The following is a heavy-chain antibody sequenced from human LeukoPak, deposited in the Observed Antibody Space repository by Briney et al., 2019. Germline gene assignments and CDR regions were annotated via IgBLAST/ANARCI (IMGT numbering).Heavy chain of an antibody. D-gene: IGHD6-13*01. CDR1: GFTFSSYS. V-gene: IGHV3-21*01. J-gene: IGHJ4*02. CDR3: ARPPDSSSAHHG. Sequence: GSLRLSCAASGFTFSSYSMNWVRQAPGKGLEWVSSISSSSSYIYYADSVKGRFTISRDNAKNSLYLQMNSLRAEDTAVCYCARPPDSSSAHHGRGQGTLVTVSS. CDR2: ISSSSSYI.